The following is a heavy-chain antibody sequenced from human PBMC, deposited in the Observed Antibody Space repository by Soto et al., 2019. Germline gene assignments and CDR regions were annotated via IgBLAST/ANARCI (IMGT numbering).Heavy chain of an antibody. D-gene: IGHD3-10*01. J-gene: IGHJ4*02. V-gene: IGHV4-30-4*01. CDR3: ARALYYGSGSYYNPFDY. CDR1: GGSISSGDYY. Sequence: SETLSLTCTVSGGSISSGDYYWSWIRQPPGKGLEWIGYIYYSGSTYYNPSLKSRVTISVDTSKNQFSLKLSSVTAADTAVYYCARALYYGSGSYYNPFDYWGQGTLVTVSS. CDR2: IYYSGST.